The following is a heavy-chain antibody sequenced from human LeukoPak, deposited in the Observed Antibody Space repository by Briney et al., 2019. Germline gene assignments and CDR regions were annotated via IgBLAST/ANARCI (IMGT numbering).Heavy chain of an antibody. CDR1: GFTVSSNY. CDR3: AKSLSNSWSYFDY. CDR2: IYSGGST. V-gene: IGHV3-53*01. J-gene: IGHJ4*02. D-gene: IGHD6-13*01. Sequence: GGSLRLSCAASGFTVSSNYMSWVRQAPGKGLEWVSVIYSGGSTYYADSVKGRFTISRDNSKNTLFLQMNSLRAEDTAVYYCAKSLSNSWSYFDYWGQGTLVPVSS.